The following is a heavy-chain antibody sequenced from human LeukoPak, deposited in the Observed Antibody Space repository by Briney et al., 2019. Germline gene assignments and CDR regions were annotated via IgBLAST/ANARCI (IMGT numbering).Heavy chain of an antibody. D-gene: IGHD2-2*02. CDR1: GYTFTTYG. CDR2: IIAYNGNT. J-gene: IGHJ4*02. CDR3: VRGIYCSSTRCYTGGDY. V-gene: IGHV1-18*01. Sequence: ASVKVSCKASGYTFTTYGISWVRQAPGQGLEWMGWIIAYNGNTNYAQKLQGRVTITTDTSTSTAYMELRSLRSDDTGVYPCVRGIYCSSTRCYTGGDYWGQGTLVTVSS.